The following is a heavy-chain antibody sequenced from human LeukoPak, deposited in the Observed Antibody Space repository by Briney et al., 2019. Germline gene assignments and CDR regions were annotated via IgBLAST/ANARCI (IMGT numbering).Heavy chain of an antibody. CDR1: GFTFSSSW. D-gene: IGHD3-16*01. V-gene: IGHV3-7*05. J-gene: IGHJ4*02. Sequence: PGGSLRLSCAASGFTFSSSWMKWVRQAPGKGLESVAVIKEDGSEKYYVDSVKGRFAISRDNAKNSLYLQMNNVRAEDTAVYFCAANTQSSYWGQGALVTVSS. CDR2: IKEDGSEK. CDR3: AANTQSSY.